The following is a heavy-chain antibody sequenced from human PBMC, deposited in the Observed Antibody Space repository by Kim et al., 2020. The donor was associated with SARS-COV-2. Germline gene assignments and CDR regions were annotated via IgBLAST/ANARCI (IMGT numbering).Heavy chain of an antibody. CDR1: GFTFSTYA. J-gene: IGHJ3*01. CDR3: AVRALAGSSPAFDL. V-gene: IGHV3-23*01. Sequence: GGSLRLSCAASGFTFSTYALSWVRQAPGEGLEWVSAINSAGVKTYYADSVKGRFTISRDNSRNTLYVQMNSLRAEDTAIYYCAVRALAGSSPAFDLWGQGTRVTVSS. D-gene: IGHD6-19*01. CDR2: INSAGVKT.